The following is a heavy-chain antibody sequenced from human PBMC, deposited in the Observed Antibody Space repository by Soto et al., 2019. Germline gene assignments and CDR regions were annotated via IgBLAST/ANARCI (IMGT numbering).Heavy chain of an antibody. V-gene: IGHV3-30-3*01. Sequence: QVQLVESGGGVAPPGRSLRLSCAASGFTFSTYSMYWVRQAPGKGLERVAVISYDGSNKYEADSMKDRFTISRDNSKITVYLQMNSLRAEDTAVYYCARPYYDFLTGYPVASFDYWGQGTLVTVSS. CDR1: GFTFSTYS. CDR2: ISYDGSNK. CDR3: ARPYYDFLTGYPVASFDY. D-gene: IGHD3-9*01. J-gene: IGHJ4*02.